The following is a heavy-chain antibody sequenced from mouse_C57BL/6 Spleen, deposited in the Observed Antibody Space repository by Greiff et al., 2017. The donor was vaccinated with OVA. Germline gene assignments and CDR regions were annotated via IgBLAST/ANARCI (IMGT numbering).Heavy chain of an antibody. V-gene: IGHV1-53*01. CDR2: INPSTGGN. J-gene: IGHJ2*01. D-gene: IGHD2-2*01. CDR1: GYSFTSYW. Sequence: VQLQQPGPGLVKPAPSVSLSCKVSGYSFTSYWMNWVKQRPGKGLEWMGNINPSTGGNNYNEKCTSNATLTVDKSSCTADMQLSSLTSENSAVYYCASGLHGYYWGQGTTLTVSS. CDR3: ASGLHGYY.